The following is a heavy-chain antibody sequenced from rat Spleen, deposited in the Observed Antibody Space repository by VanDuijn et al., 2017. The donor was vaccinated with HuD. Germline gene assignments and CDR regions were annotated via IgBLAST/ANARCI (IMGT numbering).Heavy chain of an antibody. J-gene: IGHJ3*01. CDR1: GFTFSDYY. D-gene: IGHD1-2*01. CDR2: ITPSGGST. V-gene: IGHV5-25*01. CDR3: ATYTSSPY. Sequence: EVQLVESDGGLVQPGRSLKLSCAASGFTFSDYYMAWVRQAPTKGLEWLASITPSGGSTYYRDSVKGRFTISRDNSKNTLYLQMDSLRSGDTATYYCATYTSSPYWGQGTLVTVSS.